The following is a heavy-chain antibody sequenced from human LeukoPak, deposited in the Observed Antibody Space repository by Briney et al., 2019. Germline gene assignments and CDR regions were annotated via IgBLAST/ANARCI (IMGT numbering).Heavy chain of an antibody. J-gene: IGHJ4*02. V-gene: IGHV1-2*02. CDR2: INPNSGGT. CDR1: GYTFTGYY. Sequence: GASVKVSCKASGYTFTGYYMHWVRQAPGQGLEWMGWINPNSGGTNYAQKFQGRVTMTRDTSISTAYMELSRLRSDDTAVYYCARDLGGWYGMALDYWGQGTLVTVSS. D-gene: IGHD6-19*01. CDR3: ARDLGGWYGMALDY.